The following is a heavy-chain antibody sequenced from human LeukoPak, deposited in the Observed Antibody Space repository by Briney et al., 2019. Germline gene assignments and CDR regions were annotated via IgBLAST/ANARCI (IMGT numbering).Heavy chain of an antibody. CDR1: GFTFSSYS. V-gene: IGHV3-23*01. J-gene: IGHJ4*02. Sequence: PGGSLRLSCAASGFTFSSYSMNWVRQAPGKGLEWVSTISGTGGNTYYADSVKGRFTISRDNSKNTMYLQMNSLRAEDTAVYYCAKFQANYYDSSGYGCFDYWGQGTLVTVSS. CDR3: AKFQANYYDSSGYGCFDY. CDR2: ISGTGGNT. D-gene: IGHD3-22*01.